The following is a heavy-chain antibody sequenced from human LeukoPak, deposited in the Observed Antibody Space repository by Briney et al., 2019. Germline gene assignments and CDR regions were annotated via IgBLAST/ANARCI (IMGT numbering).Heavy chain of an antibody. J-gene: IGHJ4*02. V-gene: IGHV3-48*03. CDR2: ISSSGTTI. CDR1: GFTFSGYE. D-gene: IGHD3-22*01. CDR3: ARDRYYDSTFDY. Sequence: GGSLRLSCTASGFTFSGYEMNWVRQAPGKGLEWVSYISSSGTTIYYADSVKGRFTISRDNAQNSLYLHMNSLRAEDTAVYYCARDRYYDSTFDYWGQGTLVTVSS.